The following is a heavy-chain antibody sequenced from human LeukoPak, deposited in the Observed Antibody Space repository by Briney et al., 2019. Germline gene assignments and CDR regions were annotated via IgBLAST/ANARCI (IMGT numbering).Heavy chain of an antibody. CDR1: GFTFSSYS. CDR2: ISSSSSYI. V-gene: IGHV3-21*01. J-gene: IGHJ4*02. CDR3: AREEASSGFDDY. Sequence: GGSLRLSCAASGFTFSSYSMNWVRQAPGKGLEWVSSISSSSSYIYYADSVKGRFTISRDNAKNSLYLQMNSLRAEDTAVYYCAREEASSGFDDYWGQGTLVTVSS. D-gene: IGHD6-19*01.